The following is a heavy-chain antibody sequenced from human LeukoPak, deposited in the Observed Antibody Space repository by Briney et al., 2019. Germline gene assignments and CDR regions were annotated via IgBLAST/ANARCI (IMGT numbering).Heavy chain of an antibody. J-gene: IGHJ4*02. V-gene: IGHV1-46*01. CDR3: ARSPHILTGENFDY. D-gene: IGHD3-9*01. Sequence: ASVKVSCKASGYNFSSYYMHWVRQAPGQGLEWMGIVKSSGGSTSYAQKFQGRVTMTTDTSTRTVYMELSRLRSDDTAVYYCARSPHILTGENFDYWGQGTLVTVSS. CDR2: VKSSGGST. CDR1: GYNFSSYY.